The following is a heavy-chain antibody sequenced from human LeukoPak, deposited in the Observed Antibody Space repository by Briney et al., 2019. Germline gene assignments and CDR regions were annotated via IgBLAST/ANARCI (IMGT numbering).Heavy chain of an antibody. Sequence: PGRSLRLSCAASGFTFKNYAMAWVRQAPGKGLEWVSAIGSSGSTAQYGDSVKGRFTISRDNSKSTLYLQMNSLIFEDSAVYYCAKYRSTSTEGGLGSWGQGTLVTVSS. D-gene: IGHD2-2*01. CDR2: IGSSGSTA. V-gene: IGHV3-23*01. CDR3: AKYRSTSTEGGLGS. J-gene: IGHJ4*02. CDR1: GFTFKNYA.